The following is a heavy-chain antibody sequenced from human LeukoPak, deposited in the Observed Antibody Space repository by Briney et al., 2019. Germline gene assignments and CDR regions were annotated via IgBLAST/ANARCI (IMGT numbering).Heavy chain of an antibody. CDR2: IYYSGST. CDR1: GSSIRSSY. V-gene: IGHV4-59*12. Sequence: SETLSLTCTVSGSSIRSSYWSWIRQPPGRGLEWIGSIYYSGSTYYNPSLKSRVTISVDTSKNQFSLKLSSVTAADTAVYYCARDPYSSSSALDYWGQGTLVTVSS. CDR3: ARDPYSSSSALDY. J-gene: IGHJ4*02. D-gene: IGHD6-6*01.